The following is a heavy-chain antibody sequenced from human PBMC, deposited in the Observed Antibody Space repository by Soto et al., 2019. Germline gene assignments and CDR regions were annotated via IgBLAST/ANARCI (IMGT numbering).Heavy chain of an antibody. CDR3: GKVMTDYSKAVGDD. J-gene: IGHJ4*02. Sequence: GGSLRLSCTTSGFTFASYAMTWVRQAPGRGLEWVSSITTGGINTHYADFVRGRFTISRDNSKNTVYLEMKSLSAEDTAIYYCGKVMTDYSKAVGDDWGQGTLVTVSS. D-gene: IGHD4-4*01. CDR2: ITTGGINT. V-gene: IGHV3-23*01. CDR1: GFTFASYA.